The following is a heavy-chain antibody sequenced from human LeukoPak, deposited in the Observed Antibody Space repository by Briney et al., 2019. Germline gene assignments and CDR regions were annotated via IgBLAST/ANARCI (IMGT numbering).Heavy chain of an antibody. CDR3: AKVSWANYFDY. CDR2: ISGSGGNT. D-gene: IGHD6-13*01. CDR1: GFSFSSYA. V-gene: IGHV3-23*01. Sequence: GGSLRLSCAASGFSFSSYAMSWVRQAPGKGLEWVSAISGSGGNTYYADSVRGRFTISRDNSKNTLYLQMNSLRAEDTAIYYCAKVSWANYFDYWGQGTLLTLSS. J-gene: IGHJ4*02.